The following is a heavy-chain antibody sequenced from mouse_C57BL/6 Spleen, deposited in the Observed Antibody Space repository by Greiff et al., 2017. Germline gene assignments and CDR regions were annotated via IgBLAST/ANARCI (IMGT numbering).Heavy chain of an antibody. CDR2: IRLKSDNYAT. CDR3: TVGDPYWYFDV. CDR1: GFTFSNYW. J-gene: IGHJ1*03. D-gene: IGHD3-1*01. Sequence: EVKVVESGGGLVQPGGSMKLSCVASGFTFSNYWMNWVRQSPEKGLEWVAQIRLKSDNYATHYAESVKGRFTISRDDSKSSVYLQMNNLRAEDTGIYYCTVGDPYWYFDVWGTGTTVTVSS. V-gene: IGHV6-3*01.